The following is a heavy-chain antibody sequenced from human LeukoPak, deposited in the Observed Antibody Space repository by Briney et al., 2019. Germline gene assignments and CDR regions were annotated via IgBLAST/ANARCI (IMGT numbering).Heavy chain of an antibody. J-gene: IGHJ4*02. D-gene: IGHD3-22*01. CDR1: GFTFSSYG. CDR3: AKRGGYYDSSGCVDY. Sequence: GGSLRLSCAASGFTFSSYGMHWVRQAPGKGLEWVAVISYDGSNKYYADSVKGRFTISRDNSKNTLYLQMNSLRAEDTAVYYCAKRGGYYDSSGCVDYWGQGTLVTVSS. V-gene: IGHV3-30*18. CDR2: ISYDGSNK.